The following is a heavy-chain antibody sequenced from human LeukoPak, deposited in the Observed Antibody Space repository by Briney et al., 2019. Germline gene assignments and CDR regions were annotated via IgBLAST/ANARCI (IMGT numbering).Heavy chain of an antibody. CDR3: AREMGSGSYWGPVGY. CDR1: GCTFSSYA. D-gene: IGHD3-10*01. J-gene: IGHJ4*02. V-gene: IGHV1-69*13. CDR2: IIPIFGTT. Sequence: SVKVSCKASGCTFSSYAMRWVRQAPGQGLEWMGVIIPIFGTTNYAQKFQGRVTITADESTSTAYMELSSLRSEDTAVYYCAREMGSGSYWGPVGYWGQGTLVTVSS.